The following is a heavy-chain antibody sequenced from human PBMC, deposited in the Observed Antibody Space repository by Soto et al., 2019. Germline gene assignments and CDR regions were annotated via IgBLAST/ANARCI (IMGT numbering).Heavy chain of an antibody. Sequence: SETLSLTCTVSSGSISSGGYSWSWIRQPPGKGLEWIGYIYHSGSTYYNPSLKSRVTISVDTSKNQFSLKLSSVTAADTAVYYCARRYGYSFDYWGQGTLVTVSS. CDR2: IYHSGST. J-gene: IGHJ4*02. V-gene: IGHV4-30-2*01. D-gene: IGHD1-1*01. CDR3: ARRYGYSFDY. CDR1: SGSISSGGYS.